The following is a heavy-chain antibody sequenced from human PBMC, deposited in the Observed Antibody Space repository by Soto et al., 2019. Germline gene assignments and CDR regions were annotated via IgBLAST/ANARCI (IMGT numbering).Heavy chain of an antibody. CDR1: GGSISTYY. CDR3: ARGVRAHYDTYYFDY. V-gene: IGHV4-59*12. J-gene: IGHJ4*02. CDR2: IYYSGST. D-gene: IGHD3-22*01. Sequence: PSETLSLTCNVSGGSISTYYWSWIRQPPGKGLEWIWYIYYSGSTHYNPSLKSRVSISVDTFKKQFSLKLSSVTAADTAVFYCARGVRAHYDTYYFDYWGQGTLVTVSS.